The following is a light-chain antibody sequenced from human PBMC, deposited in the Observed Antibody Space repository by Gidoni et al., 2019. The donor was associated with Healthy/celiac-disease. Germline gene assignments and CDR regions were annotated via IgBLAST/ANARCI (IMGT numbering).Light chain of an antibody. CDR2: GAS. J-gene: IGKJ1*01. CDR1: QSVSSSY. Sequence: EIVLPQSPGTLSLSPGERATLSCRASQSVSSSYLAWYQQKPGQAPRLLIYGASSRATGIPDRFSGSGSGTDFTLTISRLEPEDFAVYYCQQYGSSPAVTFGQGTKVEIK. CDR3: QQYGSSPAVT. V-gene: IGKV3-20*01.